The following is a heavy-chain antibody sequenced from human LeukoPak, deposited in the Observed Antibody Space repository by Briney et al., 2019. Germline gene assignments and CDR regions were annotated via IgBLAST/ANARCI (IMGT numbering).Heavy chain of an antibody. D-gene: IGHD2-2*01. CDR2: ISTSGVST. CDR3: ARVGLYCSSTSCPEN. J-gene: IGHJ4*02. CDR1: GYTFTSYY. Sequence: ASVKVSCKPSGYTFTSYYMHCVRQAPGQGLEWRGIISTSGVSTGYAQKFQGRVTMTRDKSTSTVYMELRRLRSDDTAVYYCARVGLYCSSTSCPENWGQGTLVRVSS. V-gene: IGHV1-46*01.